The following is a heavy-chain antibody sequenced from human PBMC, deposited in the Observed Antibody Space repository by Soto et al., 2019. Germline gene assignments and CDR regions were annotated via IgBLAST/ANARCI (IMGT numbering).Heavy chain of an antibody. J-gene: IGHJ4*02. CDR3: ARVESSGAAKYFIDY. CDR2: TSYDGGKN. CDR1: GFTFQNYS. Sequence: QVQLVESGGGVIQPGRSLRLSCAASGFTFQNYSMHWVRQAPGNGLEWVAVTSYDGGKNFYADSVKGRFTISRDNSKNTLYLQMNSLRAGDTAIYYCARVESSGAAKYFIDYWGQGTLVTVSS. V-gene: IGHV3-30*03. D-gene: IGHD3-10*01.